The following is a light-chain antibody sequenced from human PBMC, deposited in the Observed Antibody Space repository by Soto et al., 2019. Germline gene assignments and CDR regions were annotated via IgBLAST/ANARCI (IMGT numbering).Light chain of an antibody. J-gene: IGLJ1*01. CDR3: QSYDSSLSGYV. CDR1: SSNIGAGYD. CDR2: GNS. V-gene: IGLV1-40*01. Sequence: QSVLTQPPSVSGAPGQRVTLSCTGSSSNIGAGYDVHWYQQLPGTAPKRLIYGNSNRPSGVPDRFSGSKSGTSASLAITGLQAEDEADYYCQSYDSSLSGYVFGTGTKLTVL.